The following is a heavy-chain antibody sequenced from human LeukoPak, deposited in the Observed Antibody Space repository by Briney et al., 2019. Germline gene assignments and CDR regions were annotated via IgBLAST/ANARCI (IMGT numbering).Heavy chain of an antibody. CDR2: MNPNSGGT. D-gene: IGHD1-14*01. V-gene: IGHV1-2*02. CDR1: GYTFTDYY. J-gene: IGHJ4*02. Sequence: ASVKVSCKASGYTFTDYYVHWVRQAPGQGLEGMGWMNPNSGGTNYAQGFQGRVTMTRDTSISTAYMELNRLRFNDTAVFYFPTSRGGTGFDYWGQGTLVTVSS. CDR3: PTSRGGTGFDY.